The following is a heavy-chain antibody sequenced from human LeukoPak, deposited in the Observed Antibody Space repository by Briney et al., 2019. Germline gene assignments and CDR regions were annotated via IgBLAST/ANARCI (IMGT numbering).Heavy chain of an antibody. CDR1: GFTFSSYA. J-gene: IGHJ5*02. CDR3: ARDMDTVIWFDP. CDR2: ISYDGSNK. D-gene: IGHD4-17*01. V-gene: IGHV3-30-3*01. Sequence: GGSLRLSCAASGFTFSSYAMHWVRQAPGKGLEWVAVISYDGSNKYYADSVKGRFTISRDNSKNTLYLQMNSLRAEDTAVYYCARDMDTVIWFDPWGQGTLVTVSS.